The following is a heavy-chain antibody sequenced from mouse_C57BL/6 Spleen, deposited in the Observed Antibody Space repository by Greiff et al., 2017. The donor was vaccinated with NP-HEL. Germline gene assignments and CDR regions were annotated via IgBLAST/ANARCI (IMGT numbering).Heavy chain of an antibody. J-gene: IGHJ3*01. Sequence: VQLQQPGAELVKPGASVKLSCKASGYTFTSYWMHWVKQRPGQGLEWIGMIHPNSGSTNYNQKFKSKATLTVDKSSSTAYMQRSSLTSEDAAVYYCASSLHYCGSSGFAYWGQGTLVTVSA. V-gene: IGHV1-64*01. CDR2: IHPNSGST. CDR3: ASSLHYCGSSGFAY. D-gene: IGHD1-1*01. CDR1: GYTFTSYW.